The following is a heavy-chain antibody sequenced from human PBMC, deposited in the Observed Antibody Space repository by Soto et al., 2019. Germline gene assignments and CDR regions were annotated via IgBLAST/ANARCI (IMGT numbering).Heavy chain of an antibody. CDR1: GFTFSSYG. Sequence: AGGSLRLSCAASGFTFSSYGMHWVRQAPGKGLEWVAVISYDGSNKYYADSVKGRFTISRDNSKNTLYLQMNSLRAEDTAVYYCAKDNSSSGTYFDYWGQGTLVTVSS. V-gene: IGHV3-30*18. CDR2: ISYDGSNK. D-gene: IGHD6-6*01. CDR3: AKDNSSSGTYFDY. J-gene: IGHJ4*02.